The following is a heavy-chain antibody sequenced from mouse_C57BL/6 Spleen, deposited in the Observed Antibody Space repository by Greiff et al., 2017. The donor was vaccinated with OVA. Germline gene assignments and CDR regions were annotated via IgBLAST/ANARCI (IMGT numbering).Heavy chain of an antibody. V-gene: IGHV5-16*01. CDR1: GFTFSDYY. Sequence: EVNVVESEGGLVQPGSSMKLSCTASGFTFSDYYMAWVRQVPEKGLEWVANIHYDGSSTYYLDSLKSRFIISRDNAKNILYMQMSSLKSEDTATYYCAREYYYGSSGYFDGWGTGTTVTVSS. J-gene: IGHJ1*03. CDR3: AREYYYGSSGYFDG. D-gene: IGHD1-1*01. CDR2: IHYDGSST.